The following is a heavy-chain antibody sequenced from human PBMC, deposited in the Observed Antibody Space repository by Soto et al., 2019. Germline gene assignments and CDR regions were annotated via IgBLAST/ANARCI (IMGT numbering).Heavy chain of an antibody. D-gene: IGHD2-15*01. CDR3: ASSIKNIVVAVAATRSYYYGMDV. V-gene: IGHV1-69*06. Sequence: GASVKVSCKASGGTFSSYAISWVRQAPGQGLEWMGGIIPIFGTANYAQKFQGRVTITADKSTSTAYMELSSLRSEDAAVYYCASSIKNIVVAVAATRSYYYGMDVWGQGTTVTVSS. CDR2: IIPIFGTA. CDR1: GGTFSSYA. J-gene: IGHJ6*02.